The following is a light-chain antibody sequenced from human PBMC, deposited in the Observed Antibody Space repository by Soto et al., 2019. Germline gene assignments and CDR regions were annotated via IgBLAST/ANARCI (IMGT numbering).Light chain of an antibody. Sequence: IQMTQSPSSSSASVGDRVTITCRASQGIRSDLGWYQQKPGEVPRLLIYNASTLQSGVPSRFSGSASGAVFTLTISSLQPEDSATYYCLHDYNYPQTFGQGTMVEIK. CDR2: NAS. V-gene: IGKV1-6*01. J-gene: IGKJ1*01. CDR3: LHDYNYPQT. CDR1: QGIRSD.